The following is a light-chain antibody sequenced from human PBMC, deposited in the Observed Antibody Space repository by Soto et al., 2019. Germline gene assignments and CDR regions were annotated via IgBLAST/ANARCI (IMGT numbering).Light chain of an antibody. CDR2: EVN. CDR1: SSDIGLYNY. J-gene: IGLJ1*01. Sequence: QSALTQPASVSGSPGQSVAILCTGTSSDIGLYNYVSWYQQHPGKAPKLIIYEVNNRPSGVPDRLSGSKSGISASLAITGLQADDEADYYCQSYERSSLSGFVFGSGTKVTVL. V-gene: IGLV2-14*01. CDR3: QSYERSSLSGFV.